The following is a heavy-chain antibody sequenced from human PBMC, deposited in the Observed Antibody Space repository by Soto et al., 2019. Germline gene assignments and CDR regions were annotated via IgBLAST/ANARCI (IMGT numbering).Heavy chain of an antibody. D-gene: IGHD2-15*01. CDR3: ARSSRGGNAGYFNL. V-gene: IGHV3-53*02. J-gene: IGHJ2*01. CDR2: IYSCGTT. CDR1: GLSVGGNY. Sequence: EVQLVETGGGLIQPGGSLRLSCAASGLSVGGNYMSWVRQAPGKGLEWVSTIYSCGTTHDADSVKGRFTISRDNSENTVYLQMNSLRHEDTAVYYCARSSRGGNAGYFNLWGRGTLVTVSS.